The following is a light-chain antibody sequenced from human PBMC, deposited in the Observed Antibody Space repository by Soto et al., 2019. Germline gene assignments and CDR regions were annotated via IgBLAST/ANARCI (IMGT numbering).Light chain of an antibody. Sequence: DIQLTQSPSFLSASVGDRVTITCRASQDVSRYLAWYQQKPGKAPNLLIYAASTLRSGVPSRFNGSGSETAFAFTISSLQPDDFSTYYCQQLNSYVFAFGLATKVHIK. CDR2: AAS. CDR3: QQLNSYVFA. V-gene: IGKV1-9*01. J-gene: IGKJ3*01. CDR1: QDVSRY.